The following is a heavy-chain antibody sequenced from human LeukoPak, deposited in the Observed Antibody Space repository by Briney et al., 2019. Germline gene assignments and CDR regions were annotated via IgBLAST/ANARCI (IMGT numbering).Heavy chain of an antibody. CDR1: GFTSSSYS. D-gene: IGHD3-22*01. J-gene: IGHJ4*02. CDR2: ISSSSSYI. CDR3: ARDRYYYDSSGLS. V-gene: IGHV3-21*01. Sequence: GGSLRLSCAASGFTSSSYSMNWVRQAPGKGLEWVSSISSSSSYIYYADSVKGRFTISRDNAKNSLYLQMNSLRAEDTAVYYCARDRYYYDSSGLSWGQGTLVTVSS.